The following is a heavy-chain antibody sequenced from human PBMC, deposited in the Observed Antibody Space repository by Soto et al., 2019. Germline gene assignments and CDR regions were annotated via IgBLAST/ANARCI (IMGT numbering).Heavy chain of an antibody. Sequence: GGSLRLSCAASGFTFSSYGMHWVRQAPGKGLEWVAVISYDGSNKYYADSVKGRFTISRDNSKNTLYLQMNSLRAEDTAVYYCAKDQGYCSSTSCYYSFFDYWGQGTLVTVSS. CDR2: ISYDGSNK. V-gene: IGHV3-30*18. J-gene: IGHJ4*02. CDR3: AKDQGYCSSTSCYYSFFDY. CDR1: GFTFSSYG. D-gene: IGHD2-2*01.